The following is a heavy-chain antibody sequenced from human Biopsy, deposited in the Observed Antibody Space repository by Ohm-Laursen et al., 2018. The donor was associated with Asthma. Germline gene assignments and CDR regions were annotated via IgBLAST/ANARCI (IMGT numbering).Heavy chain of an antibody. CDR1: GFSFSNFA. V-gene: IGHV3-30*01. CDR2: ISKDASTQ. CDR3: VRDGTDDAFDI. J-gene: IGHJ3*02. Sequence: SLRLSCAASGFSFSNFAIHWVRQAPGKGLEWVGFISKDASTQDYADSVKGRFTMARDNSKNTLDLQMNSLREEDTAVYYCVRDGTDDAFDIWGQGTVVSVSS. D-gene: IGHD1-1*01.